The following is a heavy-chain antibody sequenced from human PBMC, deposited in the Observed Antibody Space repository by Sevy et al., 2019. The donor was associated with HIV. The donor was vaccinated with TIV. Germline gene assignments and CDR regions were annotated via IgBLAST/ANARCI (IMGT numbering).Heavy chain of an antibody. V-gene: IGHV1-18*01. CDR1: GYTFTSYG. J-gene: IGHJ4*02. CDR3: AGVNDILTGYYMDY. Sequence: ASVKVSCKASGYTFTSYGISWVRQAPGQGVEWMGRISAYNGNKNYEQKLRGRVTITTDTSTSTAYMELRSLRADDTAVYYCAGVNDILTGYYMDYWGQGTLVTVSS. CDR2: ISAYNGNK. D-gene: IGHD3-9*01.